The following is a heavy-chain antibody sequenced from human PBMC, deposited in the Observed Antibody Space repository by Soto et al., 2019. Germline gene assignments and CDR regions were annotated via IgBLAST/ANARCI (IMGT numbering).Heavy chain of an antibody. J-gene: IGHJ6*02. CDR2: INAGNGNT. D-gene: IGHD2-2*01. V-gene: IGHV1-3*01. CDR3: ARGDIVLVPAAMRAYYYYGMDV. Sequence: ASVKVSCKASGYTFTSYAMHWVRQAPGQRLEWMGWINAGNGNTKYSQKFQGRVTITRDTSASTAYMELSSLRSEDTAVYYCARGDIVLVPAAMRAYYYYGMDVWGQGTTVTVSS. CDR1: GYTFTSYA.